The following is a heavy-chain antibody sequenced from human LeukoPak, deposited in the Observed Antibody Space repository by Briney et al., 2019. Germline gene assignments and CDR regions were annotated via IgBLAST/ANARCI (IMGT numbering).Heavy chain of an antibody. CDR1: GGTFSSYA. V-gene: IGHV1-69*01. CDR2: IIPIFGTA. J-gene: IGHJ4*02. Sequence: GASVKVSCKASGGTFSSYAISWVRQAPGQGLEWMGGIIPIFGTANYAQKFQGRVTITADESTSTAYMELSSLRSEDTAVYYCAGDLGLELLRYWGQGTLVTVSS. CDR3: AGDLGLELLRY. D-gene: IGHD1-7*01.